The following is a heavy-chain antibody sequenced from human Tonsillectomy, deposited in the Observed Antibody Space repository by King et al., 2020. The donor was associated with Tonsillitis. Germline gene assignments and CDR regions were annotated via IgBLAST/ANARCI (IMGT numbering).Heavy chain of an antibody. CDR1: GGSISSSSYY. V-gene: IGHV4-39*07. CDR3: ARVGEQGYCSGGSCYLDY. J-gene: IGHJ4*02. CDR2: IYYSGST. D-gene: IGHD2-15*01. Sequence: LQLQESGPGLVKPSETLSLTCTVSGGSISSSSYYWGWIRQPPGKGLEWIGSIYYSGSTYYNPSLKSRVTISVDTSKNQFSLKLSSVTAADTAVYYCARVGEQGYCSGGSCYLDYWGQGTLVTVSS.